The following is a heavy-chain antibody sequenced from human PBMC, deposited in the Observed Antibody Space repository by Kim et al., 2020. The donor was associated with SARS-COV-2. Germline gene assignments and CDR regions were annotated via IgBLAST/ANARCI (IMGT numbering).Heavy chain of an antibody. CDR3: ARRGGIVNNYNY. Sequence: SYNPSLPGRVTISVDTSKNQFSLNLRSVTATDTAVYYCARRGGIVNNYNYWGQGTLVTVSS. J-gene: IGHJ4*02. V-gene: IGHV4-39*01. D-gene: IGHD1-1*01.